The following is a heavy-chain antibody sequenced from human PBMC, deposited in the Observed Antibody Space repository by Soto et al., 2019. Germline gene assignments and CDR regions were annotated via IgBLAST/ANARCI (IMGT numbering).Heavy chain of an antibody. V-gene: IGHV3-7*03. CDR1: GFTFSSYW. Sequence: GGSLRLSCAASGFTFSSYWMSWVRQAPGKGLEWVANIKQDGSEKYYVDSVKGRFTISRDNSKNTLYLQMNSLRAEDTAVYYCAKTRFLEWLLYANWFDPWGQGTLVTVSS. CDR2: IKQDGSEK. D-gene: IGHD3-3*01. CDR3: AKTRFLEWLLYANWFDP. J-gene: IGHJ5*02.